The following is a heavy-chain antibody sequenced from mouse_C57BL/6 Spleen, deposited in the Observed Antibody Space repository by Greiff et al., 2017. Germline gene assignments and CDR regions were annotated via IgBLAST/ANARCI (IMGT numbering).Heavy chain of an antibody. CDR2: ILPGIGST. D-gene: IGHD1-1*01. J-gene: IGHJ2*01. CDR3: AREITAVVEGY. V-gene: IGHV1-9*01. CDR1: GYTFTGYW. Sequence: VQLQQSGAELMKPGASVKLSCKATGYTFTGYWIEWVKQRPGHGLEWIGEILPGIGSTNYNQKFKGKATFTVDTSSNTAYMQLSSLTTEDSAIYYCAREITAVVEGYWGQGTALTVSS.